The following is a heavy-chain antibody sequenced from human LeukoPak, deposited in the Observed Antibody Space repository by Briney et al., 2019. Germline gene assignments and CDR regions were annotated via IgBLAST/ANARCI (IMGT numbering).Heavy chain of an antibody. J-gene: IGHJ3*02. D-gene: IGHD3-10*02. CDR3: ARETWWGVDRRTDVRAFDI. CDR1: GGSLSDYY. Sequence: KTSETLSLTCTVYGGSLSDYYWSWIRQPPEKGLEWIGEINHSGSTNYHPSLKSRVTISVDTSKKQFSLKLKSLTAADTAVYFCARETWWGVDRRTDVRAFDIWGQGTMVTVSS. V-gene: IGHV4-34*01. CDR2: INHSGST.